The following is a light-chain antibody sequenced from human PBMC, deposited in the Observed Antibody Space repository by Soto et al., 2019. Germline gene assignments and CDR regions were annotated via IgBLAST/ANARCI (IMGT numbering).Light chain of an antibody. CDR2: LNSDGTH. V-gene: IGLV4-69*01. CDR3: QTWGTGIHVL. Sequence: QPVLTQSPSASASLGASVKLTCTLDSAHSNFAIAWHQQQPEKGPRYLMKLNSDGTHNKGDGIPDRFSGSSSGAERYLTISSLQSEDEADYYCQTWGTGIHVLFGGGTKLTVL. CDR1: SAHSNFA. J-gene: IGLJ2*01.